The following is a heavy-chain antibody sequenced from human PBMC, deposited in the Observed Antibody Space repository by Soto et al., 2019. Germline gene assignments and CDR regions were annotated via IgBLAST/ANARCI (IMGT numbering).Heavy chain of an antibody. D-gene: IGHD3-3*01. CDR1: GFTLSSYW. Sequence: GGSLRLSCAASGFTLSSYWMHWVRQAPGKGLVWVSRISIDGSRTNYADSVKGRFTISRDNAKNTLYLQMNGLRAEDTAVYYFSNAVQFCFSSVYQRDACCRGTTGSVFS. V-gene: IGHV3-74*01. J-gene: IGHJ6*03. CDR3: SNAVQFCFSSVYQRDA. CDR2: ISIDGSRT.